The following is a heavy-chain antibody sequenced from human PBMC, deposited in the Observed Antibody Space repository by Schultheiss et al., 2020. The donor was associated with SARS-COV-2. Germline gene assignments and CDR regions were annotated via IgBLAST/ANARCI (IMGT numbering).Heavy chain of an antibody. Sequence: GESLKISCAASGFTFSTYAMRWVRQAPGKGLEWVSSISSSSSYIYYADSVKGRFTISRDNAKNSLYLQMNSLRAEDTAVYYCARYSSSSHYWGQGTLVTVSS. D-gene: IGHD6-6*01. CDR3: ARYSSSSHY. J-gene: IGHJ4*02. V-gene: IGHV3-21*01. CDR1: GFTFSTYA. CDR2: ISSSSSYI.